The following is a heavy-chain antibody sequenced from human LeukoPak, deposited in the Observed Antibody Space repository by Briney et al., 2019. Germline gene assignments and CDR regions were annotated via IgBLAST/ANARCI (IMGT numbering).Heavy chain of an antibody. CDR3: ARFGELLMEGLGDAFDI. D-gene: IGHD3-10*01. CDR2: IYPADSDN. V-gene: IGHV5-51*01. J-gene: IGHJ3*02. Sequence: GESLQISCQGSGYSINNYWIAWVRQMPGKGLEWMGIIYPADSDNRYSSSFQGQVTISADKSISTAYLQWSSLKASDTAMYYCARFGELLMEGLGDAFDIRGQGTMVTVSS. CDR1: GYSINNYW.